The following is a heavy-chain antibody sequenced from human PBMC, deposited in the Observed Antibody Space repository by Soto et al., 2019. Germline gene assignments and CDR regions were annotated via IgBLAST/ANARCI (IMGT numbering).Heavy chain of an antibody. V-gene: IGHV1-18*01. Sequence: QVQLVQSGAEVKKPGASVKVSCKASGYTFTSYGISWVRQAPGQGLEWMGWISAYNGNTKNAQKLQGRITMTTATSTSTAYMELRRLRSADTAVYYCARDSRPVDYWGQGTLVTVSS. CDR1: GYTFTSYG. CDR3: ARDSRPVDY. J-gene: IGHJ4*02. CDR2: ISAYNGNT.